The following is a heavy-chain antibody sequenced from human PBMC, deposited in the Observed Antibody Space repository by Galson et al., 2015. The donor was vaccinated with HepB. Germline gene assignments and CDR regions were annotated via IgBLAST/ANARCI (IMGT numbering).Heavy chain of an antibody. CDR3: ARDSMPEGTIPYYYYGMDV. CDR2: ISSSSSYI. Sequence: SLRLSCAASGFTFSSYSMNWVRQAPGKGLEWVSSISSSSSYIYYADSVKGRFTISRDNAKNSLYLQMNSLRAEDTAVYYCARDSMPEGTIPYYYYGMDVWGQGTTVTVSS. D-gene: IGHD3-3*01. V-gene: IGHV3-21*01. CDR1: GFTFSSYS. J-gene: IGHJ6*02.